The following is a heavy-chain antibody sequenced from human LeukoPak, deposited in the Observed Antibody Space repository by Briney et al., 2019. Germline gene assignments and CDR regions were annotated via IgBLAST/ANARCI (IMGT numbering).Heavy chain of an antibody. CDR2: IYTSGST. D-gene: IGHD3-10*01. Sequence: PSQTLSLTCTVSGGSISSGSYYWTWIRQPAGKGLEWIGRIYTSGSTNYNPSLKSRVTISVDTSKNQFSLKLSSVTAADTAVYYCARGISAVRGFAFDIWGQGTMVTVSS. J-gene: IGHJ3*02. V-gene: IGHV4-61*02. CDR1: GGSISSGSYY. CDR3: ARGISAVRGFAFDI.